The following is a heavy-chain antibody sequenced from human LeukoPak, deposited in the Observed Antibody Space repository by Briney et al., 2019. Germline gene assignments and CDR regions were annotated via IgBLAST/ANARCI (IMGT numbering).Heavy chain of an antibody. CDR3: ARELNSLTGVDY. CDR2: IYYSGST. D-gene: IGHD4-23*01. J-gene: IGHJ4*02. Sequence: SETLSLTCTVSGGSISSYYWSWIRQPPGKGLEWIGYIYYSGSTNYNPSLKSRVTISVDTSKNQFSLKLSSVTAADTAVYYCARELNSLTGVDYWGQGTWSPSPQ. V-gene: IGHV4-59*01. CDR1: GGSISSYY.